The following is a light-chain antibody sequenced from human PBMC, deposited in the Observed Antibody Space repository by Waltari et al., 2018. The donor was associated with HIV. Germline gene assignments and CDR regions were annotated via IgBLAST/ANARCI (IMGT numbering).Light chain of an antibody. CDR3: SAYAGSNIEV. V-gene: IGLV2-8*01. CDR2: EVN. Sequence: QPTLSQPPPPSGPPRQSVTISCPGPSSDLRSYKFLSCCPQYPRKAPKLLIYEVNKRPSGVPDRVSGSKSGNTASLTVSGLQAEDEDDYYCSAYAGSNIEVFGGGTKLTVL. J-gene: IGLJ3*02. CDR1: SSDLRSYKF.